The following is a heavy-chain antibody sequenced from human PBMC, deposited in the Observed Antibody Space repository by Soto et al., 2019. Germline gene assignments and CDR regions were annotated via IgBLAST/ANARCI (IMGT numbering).Heavy chain of an antibody. CDR1: GFNFRTYV. CDR3: VKDSPTGPFDY. V-gene: IGHV3-30*18. CDR2: ISHDGSNA. D-gene: IGHD1-1*01. Sequence: QVQLVESGGGVVQPGRSLRLSCAASGFNFRTYVMHWVRQAPGKGLAWVALISHDGSNAKYADSTMGRFTISRDNSKDTLYLQMNSLRAEDMAVYFCVKDSPTGPFDYWGQGALVTVSS. J-gene: IGHJ4*02.